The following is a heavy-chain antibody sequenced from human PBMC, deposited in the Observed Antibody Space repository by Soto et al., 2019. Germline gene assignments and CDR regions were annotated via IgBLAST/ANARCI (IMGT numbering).Heavy chain of an antibody. D-gene: IGHD3-16*02. CDR2: IHNSGNT. CDR3: ARSTYGEGYPHFFAD. Sequence: QVQLQESGPGLVMPSQTLSLTCTVSGGSIHDIDSYWTWIRQSPGRGPGWIWYIHNSGNTFYSPSLKRRLAISIDTSKSQFSLKLSAVTAADTAFYYCARSTYGEGYPHFFADWGQGTLVTVSS. V-gene: IGHV4-30-4*01. J-gene: IGHJ4*02. CDR1: GGSIHDIDSY.